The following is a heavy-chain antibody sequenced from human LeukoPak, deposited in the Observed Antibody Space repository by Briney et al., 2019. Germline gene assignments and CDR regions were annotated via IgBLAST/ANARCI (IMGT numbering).Heavy chain of an antibody. Sequence: ASVKVSCKASGGTFSSYAISWVRQAPGQGLEWMGGIIPIFGTANYAQKFQGRVTITADKSTSTAYMELSSLRSEDTAVYYCARDFADSGRGWFDPWGQGTLVTVSS. D-gene: IGHD1-14*01. J-gene: IGHJ5*02. V-gene: IGHV1-69*06. CDR3: ARDFADSGRGWFDP. CDR2: IIPIFGTA. CDR1: GGTFSSYA.